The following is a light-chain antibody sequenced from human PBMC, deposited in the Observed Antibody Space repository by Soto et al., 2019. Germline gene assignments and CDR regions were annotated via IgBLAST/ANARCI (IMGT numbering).Light chain of an antibody. CDR2: YTS. V-gene: IGKV3-20*01. Sequence: EIVLTQSPATLSSSPGETATLSCRASQYVGTRLAWYQHKPGQAPRLLIYYTSNRATGIPDRFSGSGSGTDFSLTIRGLKPEDFAVYYCQQYRMSPNTFGQGTRLEIK. CDR3: QQYRMSPNT. CDR1: QYVGTR. J-gene: IGKJ5*01.